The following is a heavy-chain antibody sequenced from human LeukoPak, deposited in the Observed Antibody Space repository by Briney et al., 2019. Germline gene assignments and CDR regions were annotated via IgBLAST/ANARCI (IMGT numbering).Heavy chain of an antibody. CDR2: IRWNNGRI. V-gene: IGHV3-9*01. CDR3: AKDVGYGGNSWYYGMDV. J-gene: IGHJ6*02. D-gene: IGHD4-23*01. CDR1: GFTFDDYA. Sequence: GRSLRLSCAASGFTFDDYAMHWVRQAPGKGLEWVSGIRWNNGRIAYADSVKGRFTISRDNAKNSLYLQMNSPRVEDTALYYCAKDVGYGGNSWYYGMDVWGQGTTVTVSS.